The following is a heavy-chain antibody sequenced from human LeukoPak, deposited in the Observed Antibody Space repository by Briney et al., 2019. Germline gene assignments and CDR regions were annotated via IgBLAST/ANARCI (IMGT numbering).Heavy chain of an antibody. D-gene: IGHD4-23*01. CDR1: GFTFSSNW. J-gene: IGHJ4*02. CDR3: VVTTRSYPFDY. CDR2: INQDGSVK. Sequence: GGSLRLSCAASGFTFSSNWMCWVRQDPGKGLEWVANINQDGSVKNYVDSVKGRFTISRDNAKNSLYLHMNSLRAEDTAVYYCVVTTRSYPFDYWGQGTLVTVSS. V-gene: IGHV3-7*01.